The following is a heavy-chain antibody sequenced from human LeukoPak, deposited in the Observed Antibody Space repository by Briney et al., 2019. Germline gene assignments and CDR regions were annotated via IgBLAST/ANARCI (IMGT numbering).Heavy chain of an antibody. CDR3: TRAGIYDILTGPFDY. V-gene: IGHV3-49*04. D-gene: IGHD3-9*01. CDR2: IRSKGYGGTT. Sequence: PGGSLRLSCTASGFTFGDYALSWVRQAPGKGLEWLGFIRSKGYGGTTEYAASVKGRFTISRDDSKSIAYLQMNSLKTEDTAVYYCTRAGIYDILTGPFDYWGQGTLVTVSS. CDR1: GFTFGDYA. J-gene: IGHJ4*02.